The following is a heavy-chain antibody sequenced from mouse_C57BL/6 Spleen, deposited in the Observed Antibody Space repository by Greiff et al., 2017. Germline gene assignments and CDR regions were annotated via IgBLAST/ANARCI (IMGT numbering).Heavy chain of an antibody. Sequence: QVQLQQPGAELVRPGSSVKLSCKASGYTFTSYWMHWVKQRPIQGLEWIGNIDPSDSETHYNQKFKDKATLTVDKSSSTAYMQLSSLTSEDSAVYYCARGGSYGSSPYWYFDVWGTGTTVTVSS. V-gene: IGHV1-52*01. D-gene: IGHD1-1*01. CDR1: GYTFTSYW. CDR3: ARGGSYGSSPYWYFDV. CDR2: IDPSDSET. J-gene: IGHJ1*03.